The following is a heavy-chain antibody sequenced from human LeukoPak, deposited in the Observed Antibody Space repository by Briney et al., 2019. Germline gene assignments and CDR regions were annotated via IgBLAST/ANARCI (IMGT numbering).Heavy chain of an antibody. CDR3: ARDQGYDFWSGYYGGYWYFDL. CDR2: IYTSGST. J-gene: IGHJ2*01. D-gene: IGHD3-3*01. CDR1: VGSISSSY. Sequence: PSETLSLTCTEPVGSISSSYRSWIRQPAGKGLEWIGRIYTSGSTNYNPSLKSRVTMSVDTSKNQFSLKLSSVTAADTAVYYCARDQGYDFWSGYYGGYWYFDLWGRGTLVTVSS. V-gene: IGHV4-4*07.